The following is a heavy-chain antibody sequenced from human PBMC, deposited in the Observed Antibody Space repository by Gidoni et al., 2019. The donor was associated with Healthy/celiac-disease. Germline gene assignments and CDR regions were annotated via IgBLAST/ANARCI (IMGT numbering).Heavy chain of an antibody. D-gene: IGHD2-8*01. CDR2: IYHSGST. CDR3: ARDVSL. V-gene: IGHV4-38-2*02. Sequence: QVQLQESGPGLVKPSETLSLTCTVSGYSISSGYYWGWIRQPPGKGLEWFWSIYHSGSTYYNPSLKSRVTISVDTSKNQFSLKLSSVTAADTAVYYCARDVSLWGQGTLVTVSS. CDR1: GYSISSGYY. J-gene: IGHJ4*02.